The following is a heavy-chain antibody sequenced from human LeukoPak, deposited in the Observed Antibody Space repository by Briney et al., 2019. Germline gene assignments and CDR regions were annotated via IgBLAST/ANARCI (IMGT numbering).Heavy chain of an antibody. CDR2: ISWNSGSI. CDR3: AKDSGYDLSAFDY. Sequence: PGGSLRLSCAASGFTFDDYAMHWVRQAPGKGLEWVSGISWNSGSIGYADSVKGRFTISRDNAKNSLYLQMNNLRAEDTALYYCAKDSGYDLSAFDYWGQGTLVTVSS. V-gene: IGHV3-9*01. D-gene: IGHD5-12*01. CDR1: GFTFDDYA. J-gene: IGHJ4*02.